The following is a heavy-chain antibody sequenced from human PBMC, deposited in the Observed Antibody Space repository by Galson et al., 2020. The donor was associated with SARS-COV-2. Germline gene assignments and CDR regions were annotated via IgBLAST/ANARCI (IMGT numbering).Heavy chain of an antibody. D-gene: IGHD3-9*01. CDR1: GFTFSSYA. V-gene: IGHV3-30*04. J-gene: IGHJ6*02. Sequence: GGSLRLSCAASGFTFSSYAMHWVRQAPGKGLEWVAVISHDGSNKYYADSVKGRFTISRDNSKNTLYLQMNSLRAEDTAVYYCARDLRYYDILTGYIREQGPLVYYYYGMDVWGQGTTVTVSS. CDR2: ISHDGSNK. CDR3: ARDLRYYDILTGYIREQGPLVYYYYGMDV.